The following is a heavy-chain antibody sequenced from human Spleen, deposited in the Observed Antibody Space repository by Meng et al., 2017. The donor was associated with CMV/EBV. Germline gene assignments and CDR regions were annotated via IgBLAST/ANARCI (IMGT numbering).Heavy chain of an antibody. V-gene: IGHV5-51*01. CDR2: IYPGESDT. J-gene: IGHJ4*02. Sequence: GESLKISCKSSGYIFSTYSIGWVRQMPGKGLEWMGIIYPGESDTRYSPSFQGQVTISADKSISTAYLQWSSLKASDTAMYYCARHGDSFPEKTADYWGQGTLVTVSS. CDR3: ARHGDSFPEKTADY. CDR1: GYIFSTYS. D-gene: IGHD5-12*01.